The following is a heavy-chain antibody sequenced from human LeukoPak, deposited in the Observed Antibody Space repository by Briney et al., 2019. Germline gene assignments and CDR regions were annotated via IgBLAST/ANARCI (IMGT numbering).Heavy chain of an antibody. J-gene: IGHJ4*02. CDR3: ARANTVTTYYFDY. CDR2: INHSGST. Sequence: SETLSLTCTVSGGSISSYYWSWIRQPPGKGLEWIGEINHSGSTNYNPSLKSRVTISVDTSKNQFSLKLSSVTAADTAVYYCARANTVTTYYFDYWGQGTLVTVSS. V-gene: IGHV4-34*01. D-gene: IGHD4-4*01. CDR1: GGSISSYY.